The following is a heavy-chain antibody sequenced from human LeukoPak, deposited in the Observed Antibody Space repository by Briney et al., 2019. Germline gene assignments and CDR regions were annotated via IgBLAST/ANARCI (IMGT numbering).Heavy chain of an antibody. V-gene: IGHV3-21*05. CDR3: ARDRSRAGYYDSSGYYPPDAFDI. D-gene: IGHD3-22*01. CDR1: GFTFSSYS. Sequence: GGSLRLSCAASGFTFSSYSMNWVRQAPGKGLEWVSYISSSSSYIYYADSVKGRFTISRDNAKNSLYLQINSLRAEDTAVYYCARDRSRAGYYDSSGYYPPDAFDIWGQGTMVTVSS. CDR2: ISSSSSYI. J-gene: IGHJ3*02.